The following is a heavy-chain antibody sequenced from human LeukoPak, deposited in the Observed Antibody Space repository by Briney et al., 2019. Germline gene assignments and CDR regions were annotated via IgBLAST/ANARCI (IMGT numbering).Heavy chain of an antibody. V-gene: IGHV3-73*01. Sequence: GGSLRLSCVASGFTFSGSAMHWVRQASGKGLEWVGRIRSKTNSYATAYAASVNGRFTISRDDSKNTAYLQMNSLKTEDTAVYYCTSGGLRSAYCGGDCPSYYWGQGTLVTVPS. J-gene: IGHJ3*01. CDR3: TSGGLRSAYCGGDCPSYY. D-gene: IGHD2-21*02. CDR2: IRSKTNSYAT. CDR1: GFTFSGSA.